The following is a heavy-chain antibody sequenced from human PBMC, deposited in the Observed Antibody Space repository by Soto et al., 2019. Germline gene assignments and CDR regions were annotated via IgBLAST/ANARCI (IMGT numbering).Heavy chain of an antibody. Sequence: SETLSLTCAVYGGSFSGYYWSWIRQPPGKGLEWIGEINHSGSTNYNPSLKSRVTISADTSKNQFSLKLSSVTAADTAVYYCARDIVVVVAATRGSAFDIWGQGTMVTVSS. CDR2: INHSGST. J-gene: IGHJ3*02. CDR3: ARDIVVVVAATRGSAFDI. CDR1: GGSFSGYY. V-gene: IGHV4-34*01. D-gene: IGHD2-15*01.